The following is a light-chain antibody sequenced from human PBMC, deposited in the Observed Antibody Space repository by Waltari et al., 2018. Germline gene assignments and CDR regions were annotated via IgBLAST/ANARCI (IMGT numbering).Light chain of an antibody. CDR3: QQYADSPPT. V-gene: IGKV3-20*01. CDR1: QSVTNSY. CDR2: DTS. Sequence: EIVLTQSPGTLSLSPGGRATLSCRASQSVTNSYLAWYQQKPGQAPRLLIYDTSKRATGIPDRFSGSGSGTDFALTISSLEPEDFAVYFCQQYADSPPTYGPGTKVDIK. J-gene: IGKJ3*01.